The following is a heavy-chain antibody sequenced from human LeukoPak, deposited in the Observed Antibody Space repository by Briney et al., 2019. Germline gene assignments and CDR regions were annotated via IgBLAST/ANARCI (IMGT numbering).Heavy chain of an antibody. D-gene: IGHD2-21*01. CDR1: GYTFTGYY. Sequence: EASVKVSCKASGYTFTGYYMHWVRQAPGQGLEWMGWINPNSGGTNYAQKFQGRVTMTRDTSISTAYMELSRLRSDDTAVYYCARSSRTTPVVAKDYWGQGTRVTVSS. V-gene: IGHV1-2*02. CDR2: INPNSGGT. J-gene: IGHJ4*02. CDR3: ARSSRTTPVVAKDY.